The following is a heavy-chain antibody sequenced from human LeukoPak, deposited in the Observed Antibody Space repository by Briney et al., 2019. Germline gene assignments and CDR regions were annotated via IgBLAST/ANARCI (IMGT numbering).Heavy chain of an antibody. CDR3: ARELYDFWSGYYNPKDAFDI. V-gene: IGHV1-18*04. Sequence: GASVKVSCKASGYIFTGYYMHWVRQAPGQGLEWMGWISAYNGNTNYAQKLQGRVTMTTDTSTSTAYMELRSLRSDDTAVYYCARELYDFWSGYYNPKDAFDIWGQGTMVTVSS. D-gene: IGHD3-3*01. CDR2: ISAYNGNT. J-gene: IGHJ3*02. CDR1: GYIFTGYY.